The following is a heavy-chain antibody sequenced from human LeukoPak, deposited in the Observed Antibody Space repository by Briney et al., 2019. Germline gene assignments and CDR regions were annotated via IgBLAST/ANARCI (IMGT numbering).Heavy chain of an antibody. CDR3: AIVSGGDYFDY. V-gene: IGHV3-11*01. D-gene: IGHD3-10*01. J-gene: IGHJ4*02. CDR2: ISNTGGTI. CDR1: EFTVSDAW. Sequence: PGGSLRLSCAASEFTVSDAWMSWVRQAPGKGLEWVSYISNTGGTIYYADSVKGRFTISRDNAKNSLYLQMNNLRVEDTAVYYCAIVSGGDYFDYWGQGTLVTVSS.